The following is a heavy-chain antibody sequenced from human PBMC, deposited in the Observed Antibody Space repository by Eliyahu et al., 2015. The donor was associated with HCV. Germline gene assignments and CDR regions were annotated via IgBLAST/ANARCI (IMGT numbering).Heavy chain of an antibody. D-gene: IGHD2-2*02. Sequence: VANIKQDGSEKYYVDSVKGRFTISRDNAKNSLYLQMNSLRAEDTAVYYCARDKCSSTSCYNNNWFDPWGQGTLVTVSS. CDR2: IKQDGSEK. J-gene: IGHJ5*02. V-gene: IGHV3-7*04. CDR3: ARDKCSSTSCYNNNWFDP.